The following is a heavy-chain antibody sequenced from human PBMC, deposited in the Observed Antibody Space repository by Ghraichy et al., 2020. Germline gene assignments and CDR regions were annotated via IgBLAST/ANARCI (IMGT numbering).Heavy chain of an antibody. D-gene: IGHD5-18*01. CDR2: INHSGST. Sequence: SETLSLTCAVYGGSFSGYYWSWIRQPPGKGLEWIGEINHSGSTNYNPSLKSRVTISVDTSKNQFSLKLSSVTAADPAVYDCARGQRGYSYGHAGTLKYYYYMDVWGKGTTVTVSS. CDR3: ARGQRGYSYGHAGTLKYYYYMDV. J-gene: IGHJ6*03. V-gene: IGHV4-34*01. CDR1: GGSFSGYY.